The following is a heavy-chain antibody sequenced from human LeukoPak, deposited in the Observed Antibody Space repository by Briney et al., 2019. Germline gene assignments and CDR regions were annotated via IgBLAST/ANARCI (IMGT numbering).Heavy chain of an antibody. Sequence: GGSLRLSCAASGFSFDDYAMHWVRQASGKGLEWVSGITWNSGSIDYADSVKGRFTISRDNAKNSLYLQMNSLRTEDTALYYCAKAPLAASGKGRYYFDYWGQGSLVTVSS. CDR3: AKAPLAASGKGRYYFDY. V-gene: IGHV3-9*01. D-gene: IGHD6-13*01. CDR1: GFSFDDYA. CDR2: ITWNSGSI. J-gene: IGHJ4*02.